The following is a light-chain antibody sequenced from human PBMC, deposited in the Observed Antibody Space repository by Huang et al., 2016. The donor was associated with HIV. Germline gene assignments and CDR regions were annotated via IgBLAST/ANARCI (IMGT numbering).Light chain of an antibody. J-gene: IGKJ2*02. CDR3: QYYDTSCT. Sequence: EIVLTQSPGTLSLSPGETATLPCRASQSVRSSQLAWYQQKPGQAPRLLIYGASRRATDIPDRFSGFGSGTDFTLTINRLEPEDFAVYYCQYYDTSCTFGQGTKVEIK. CDR2: GAS. CDR1: QSVRSSQ. V-gene: IGKV3-20*01.